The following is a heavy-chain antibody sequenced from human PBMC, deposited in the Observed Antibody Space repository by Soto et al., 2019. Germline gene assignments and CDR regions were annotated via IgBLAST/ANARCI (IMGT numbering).Heavy chain of an antibody. CDR1: GGSISGHS. D-gene: IGHD3-9*01. V-gene: IGHV4-59*08. Sequence: QVQLQESGPGLVKPSETLSLTCSVSGGSISGHSWTWLRQPPGKGLEWIGYIYYRGSINYNPSLESRLTISLDTSKSQFSLKLSSVTAADTAVYYCARHYYDILTGSRLDYWGQGTLVTVSS. CDR3: ARHYYDILTGSRLDY. J-gene: IGHJ4*02. CDR2: IYYRGSI.